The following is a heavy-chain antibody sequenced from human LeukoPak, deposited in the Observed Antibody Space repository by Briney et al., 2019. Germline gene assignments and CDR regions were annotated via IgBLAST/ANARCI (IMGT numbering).Heavy chain of an antibody. V-gene: IGHV4-59*08. Sequence: SETLSLTCAVYGGSFSGYYWSWIRQPPGKGLEWIGYIYYSGSTNYNPSLKSRVTISVDTSKNQFSLKLTSVTAADTAVYYCASRGVAAAYDAFDIWGQGTMVTVSS. J-gene: IGHJ3*02. CDR3: ASRGVAAAYDAFDI. CDR2: IYYSGST. CDR1: GGSFSGYY. D-gene: IGHD6-13*01.